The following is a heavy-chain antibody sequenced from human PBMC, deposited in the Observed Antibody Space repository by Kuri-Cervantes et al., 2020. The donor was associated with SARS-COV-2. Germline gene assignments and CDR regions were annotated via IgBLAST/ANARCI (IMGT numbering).Heavy chain of an antibody. D-gene: IGHD6-19*01. V-gene: IGHV3-7*01. J-gene: IGHJ4*02. Sequence: GGSLRLSCAASGFTFSSYWMSWVRQAPGKGLEWVANIKQDGSEKYYVDSVKGRFTISRDNAKNSLYLQINSLRAEDTAVYYCATTGYSSGWYNFDYWGQGTLVTVSS. CDR2: IKQDGSEK. CDR3: ATTGYSSGWYNFDY. CDR1: GFTFSSYW.